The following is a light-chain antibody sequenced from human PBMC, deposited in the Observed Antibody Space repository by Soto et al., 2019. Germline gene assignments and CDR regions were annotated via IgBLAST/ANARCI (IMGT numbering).Light chain of an antibody. CDR1: QSVSSSS. CDR2: AAS. CDR3: QQYGSSPRT. Sequence: EIVLTQSPGTLSLSPGERATLSCRASQSVSSSSLAWYQQKRGQAPRLLIHAASSRATGIPDRFSGSRSGTDVTLTISRLEPEDFAVYYCQQYGSSPRTFGQGTKVEVK. J-gene: IGKJ1*01. V-gene: IGKV3-20*01.